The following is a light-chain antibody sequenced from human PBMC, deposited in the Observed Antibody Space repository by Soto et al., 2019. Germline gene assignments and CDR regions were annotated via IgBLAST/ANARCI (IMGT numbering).Light chain of an antibody. CDR2: EGS. V-gene: IGLV2-23*01. J-gene: IGLJ1*01. CDR3: CSYAGSSTSLYV. CDR1: SSDVGSYNL. Sequence: QSALTQPASVSGSPGQSITISCTGTSSDVGSYNLVSWYQQHPGKAPKLMIYEGSKRPSGGSNRFSGSKSGNTASLTISGLQAEDDADYYCCSYAGSSTSLYVFGTGTKLTVL.